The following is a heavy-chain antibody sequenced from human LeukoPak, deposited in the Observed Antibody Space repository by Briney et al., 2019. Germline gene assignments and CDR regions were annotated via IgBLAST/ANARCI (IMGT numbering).Heavy chain of an antibody. Sequence: GESLKISCKGSGYSFTSYWIGWVRQMPGKGLEWMGIIYPGDSDTRYSPSFQGQVTISADKSISTAYLQRSSLKASDTAMYYCARPTRTAYSSGWSPLAYWGQGTLVTVSS. CDR2: IYPGDSDT. D-gene: IGHD6-19*01. V-gene: IGHV5-51*01. CDR1: GYSFTSYW. CDR3: ARPTRTAYSSGWSPLAY. J-gene: IGHJ4*02.